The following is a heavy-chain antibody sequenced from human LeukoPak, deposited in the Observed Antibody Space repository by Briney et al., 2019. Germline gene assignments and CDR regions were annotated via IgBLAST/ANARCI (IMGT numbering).Heavy chain of an antibody. D-gene: IGHD3-10*01. CDR2: ISGSGGST. CDR1: GFTFSTYV. V-gene: IGHV3-23*01. Sequence: GGSLRLSCAASGFTFSTYVMSWVRQAPGKGLEWVSAISGSGGSTYYADSVKGRFTISRDNSKNTLYLQMNSLRDEDTAVYYCARDKPSGDYLFDYWGQGTLVTVSS. CDR3: ARDKPSGDYLFDY. J-gene: IGHJ4*02.